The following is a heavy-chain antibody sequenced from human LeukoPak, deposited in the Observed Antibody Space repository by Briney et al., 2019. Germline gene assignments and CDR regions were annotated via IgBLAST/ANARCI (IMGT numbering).Heavy chain of an antibody. D-gene: IGHD3-10*01. Sequence: GGSLRLSCAASGFTLCSYWMRWGRQAPGGRVVWVSRINSDGSATSYAHSVKGRFTISRDNAKNTLYLQLNSLRAEDTAVYNCARGNYYGHDYWGQGTLVTVSS. CDR3: ARGNYYGHDY. CDR2: INSDGSAT. CDR1: GFTLCSYW. J-gene: IGHJ4*02. V-gene: IGHV3-74*01.